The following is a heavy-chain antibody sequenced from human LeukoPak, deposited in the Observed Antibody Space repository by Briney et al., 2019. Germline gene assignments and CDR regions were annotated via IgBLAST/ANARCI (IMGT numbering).Heavy chain of an antibody. CDR1: GYTFTSYG. Sequence: ASVKVSCKASGYTFTSYGISWVRQAPGQGLVWMGWISAYNGNTNYAQKLQGRVTMTTDTSTSTAYMELRSLRSDDTAVYYCARNRYSSSGGHYYYYGMDVWGQGTTVTVSS. CDR3: ARNRYSSSGGHYYYYGMDV. CDR2: ISAYNGNT. D-gene: IGHD6-13*01. V-gene: IGHV1-18*01. J-gene: IGHJ6*02.